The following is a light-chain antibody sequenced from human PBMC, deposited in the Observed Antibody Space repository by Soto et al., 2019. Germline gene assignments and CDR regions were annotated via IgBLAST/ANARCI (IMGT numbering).Light chain of an antibody. CDR3: QQYYSYPPIT. Sequence: AIRLTQSPSSLSASVGDRVTISCRVSQGISTSLAWYQQKPGKAPKLLIYAASTLQSGVPSRFSGSGSGTDFTLTISCLQSEDFATYYCQQYYSYPPITFGQGTRLEI. CDR2: AAS. CDR1: QGISTS. J-gene: IGKJ5*01. V-gene: IGKV1-8*01.